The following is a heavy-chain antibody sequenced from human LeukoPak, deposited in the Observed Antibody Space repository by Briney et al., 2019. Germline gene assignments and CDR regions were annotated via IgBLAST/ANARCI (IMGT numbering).Heavy chain of an antibody. V-gene: IGHV3-23*01. CDR1: GFTFSNYA. Sequence: GGSLKLSCAASGFTFSNYAMSWVRQAPGKGLEWVSGISGSAGSTYYADSVKGRFSISRDNSKNTVYLQMNRLRAEDTAAYYCAKDLAYRSGWFLGAFDVWGQGTMVTVYS. CDR2: ISGSAGST. CDR3: AKDLAYRSGWFLGAFDV. J-gene: IGHJ3*01. D-gene: IGHD6-19*01.